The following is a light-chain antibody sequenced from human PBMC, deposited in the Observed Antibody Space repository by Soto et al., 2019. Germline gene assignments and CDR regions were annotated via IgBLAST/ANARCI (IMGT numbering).Light chain of an antibody. CDR1: SSNIANNY. J-gene: IGLJ3*02. V-gene: IGLV1-51*02. Sequence: QSVLTQPPSVSAAPGQKVTISCFGSSSNIANNYVSWFQQLPGTAPKLLIYENDKRPSGIPDRFSGSKSGTSAALGITGLQTGDEADYYCGTWDDSLSAGVFGGGTQLTVL. CDR2: END. CDR3: GTWDDSLSAGV.